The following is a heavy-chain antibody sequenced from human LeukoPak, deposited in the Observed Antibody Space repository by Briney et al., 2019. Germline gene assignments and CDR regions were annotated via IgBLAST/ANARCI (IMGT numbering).Heavy chain of an antibody. Sequence: GASVKVSCKVSGYTLTELSMHWVRQAPGKGLEWMGGFDPEDGETIYAQKFQGRVTMTEDTSTDTAYMELSSLRSEDTAVYYCARVHCSGGSCPKDYWGQGTLVTVSS. V-gene: IGHV1-24*01. CDR3: ARVHCSGGSCPKDY. J-gene: IGHJ4*02. CDR1: GYTLTELS. D-gene: IGHD2-15*01. CDR2: FDPEDGET.